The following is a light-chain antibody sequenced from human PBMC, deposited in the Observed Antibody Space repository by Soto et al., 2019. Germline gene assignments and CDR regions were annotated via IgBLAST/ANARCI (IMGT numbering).Light chain of an antibody. CDR1: QDIRSD. V-gene: IGKV1-17*01. CDR3: LQHNSYPFT. J-gene: IGKJ3*01. CDR2: AAS. Sequence: DIQMTQSPSSLSASVGDRVTITCRASQDIRSDLGWFQLKPGKAPKRLIYAASTLESGVPSRFSGSRSGTEFTLTISSLQPEDFATYYCLQHNSYPFTFGPGTKVDIK.